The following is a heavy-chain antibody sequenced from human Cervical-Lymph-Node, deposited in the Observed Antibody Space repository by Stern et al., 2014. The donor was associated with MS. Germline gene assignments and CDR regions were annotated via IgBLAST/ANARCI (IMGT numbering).Heavy chain of an antibody. D-gene: IGHD2-2*01. V-gene: IGHV4-30-2*01. J-gene: IGHJ4*02. Sequence: QVQLQESGSGPVKPSQTLSLTCAVSGGSISSSTSYSWSWVRQPPGKGLEWIGYIYHSGITYYNPSLKNRVTLSVDRSKNQFSLKMSSVTAADTAIYYCARKTAYDYFDYWGQGTLVTVSS. CDR1: GGSISSSTSYS. CDR2: IYHSGIT. CDR3: ARKTAYDYFDY.